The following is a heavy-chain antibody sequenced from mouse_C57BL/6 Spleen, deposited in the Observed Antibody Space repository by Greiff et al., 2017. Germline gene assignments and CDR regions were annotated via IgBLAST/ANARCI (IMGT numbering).Heavy chain of an antibody. J-gene: IGHJ4*01. CDR2: ISSGGSYT. CDR1: GFTFSSYG. Sequence: EVKLVESGGDLVKPGGSLKLSCAASGFTFSSYGMSWVRQTPDKRLEWVATISSGGSYTYYPDSVKGRFTISRDNAKNTLYLQMSSLKSEDTAMYYCARHNDLYYAMDYWGQGTSVTVSS. V-gene: IGHV5-6*02. CDR3: ARHNDLYYAMDY. D-gene: IGHD2-3*01.